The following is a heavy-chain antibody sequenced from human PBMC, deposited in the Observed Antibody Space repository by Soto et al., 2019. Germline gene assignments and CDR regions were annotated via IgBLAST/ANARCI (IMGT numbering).Heavy chain of an antibody. D-gene: IGHD2-8*02. Sequence: SETLSLTCAVYGGSFSGYYWSWIRQPPGKGLEWIGEINHSGSTNYNPSLKSRVTISVDTSKNQFSLKLSSVTAADTAVYYCARGSTGGPVDYWGQGTLVTVSS. V-gene: IGHV4-34*01. CDR3: ARGSTGGPVDY. CDR1: GGSFSGYY. J-gene: IGHJ4*02. CDR2: INHSGST.